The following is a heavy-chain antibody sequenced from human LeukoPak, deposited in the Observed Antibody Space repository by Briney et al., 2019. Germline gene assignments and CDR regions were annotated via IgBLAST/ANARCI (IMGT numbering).Heavy chain of an antibody. D-gene: IGHD3-10*01. J-gene: IGHJ3*02. CDR3: ARDSMVTNVNDAFDN. CDR1: GYTFTGYY. Sequence: ASVKVSCKASGYTFTGYYMHWVRQAPGQGLEWMGRINPNSGGTNYAQKFQGRVTMTRDTSISTAYMELSRLRSDDTAVYYCARDSMVTNVNDAFDNWGQGTMVTVSS. V-gene: IGHV1-2*06. CDR2: INPNSGGT.